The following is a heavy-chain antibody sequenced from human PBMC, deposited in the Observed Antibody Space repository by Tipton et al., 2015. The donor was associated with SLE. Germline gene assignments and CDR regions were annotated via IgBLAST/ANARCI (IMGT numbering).Heavy chain of an antibody. CDR3: ARDHPRLRFKSGAFDI. D-gene: IGHD4-17*01. CDR2: INHSGST. V-gene: IGHV4-34*01. Sequence: TLSLTCAVYGGSFSGYYWSWIRQPPGKGLEWIGEINHSGSTNYNPSLKSRVTISVDTSKNQFSLKLSSVTAADTAVYYCARDHPRLRFKSGAFDIWGQGTMVTVSS. CDR1: GGSFSGYY. J-gene: IGHJ3*02.